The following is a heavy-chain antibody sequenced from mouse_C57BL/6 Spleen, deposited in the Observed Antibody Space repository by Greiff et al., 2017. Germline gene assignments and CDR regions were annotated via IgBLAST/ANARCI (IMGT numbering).Heavy chain of an antibody. D-gene: IGHD4-1*01. Sequence: EVQGVESGGGLVKPGGSLKLSCAASGFTFSSYAMSWVRQTPEKRLEWVATISDGGSYTYYPDNVKGRFTISRDNAKNNLYLQMSHLKSEDTAMYYCARGTGTLGYWGQGTTLTVSS. CDR1: GFTFSSYA. CDR3: ARGTGTLGY. J-gene: IGHJ2*01. V-gene: IGHV5-4*01. CDR2: ISDGGSYT.